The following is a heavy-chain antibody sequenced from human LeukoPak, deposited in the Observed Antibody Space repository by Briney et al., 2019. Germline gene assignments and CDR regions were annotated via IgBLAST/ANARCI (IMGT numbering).Heavy chain of an antibody. CDR2: IYYSGST. D-gene: IGHD2-2*01. CDR3: ARHSSSTSPDRY. V-gene: IGHV4-39*01. J-gene: IGHJ4*02. Sequence: PSETLSLTCTVSGGSISSSSYYWGWIRQPPGKGLEWIGSIYYSGSTYYNPSLKSRVTISVDTSKNQFSLKLSSVTAADTAVYYCARHSSSTSPDRYWGQGTLVTVSS. CDR1: GGSISSSSYY.